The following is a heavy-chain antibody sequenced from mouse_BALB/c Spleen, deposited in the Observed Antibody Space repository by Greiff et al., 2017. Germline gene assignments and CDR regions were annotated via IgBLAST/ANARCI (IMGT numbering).Heavy chain of an antibody. Sequence: VQLQQSGAELARPGASVKLSCKASGYTFTSYWMQWVKQRPGQGLEWIGAIYPGDGDTRYTQKFKGKATLTADKSSSTAYMQLSSLASEDSAVYYCARPYYRYDVAWFAYWGQGTLVTVSA. V-gene: IGHV1-87*01. J-gene: IGHJ3*01. D-gene: IGHD2-14*01. CDR2: IYPGDGDT. CDR1: GYTFTSYW. CDR3: ARPYYRYDVAWFAY.